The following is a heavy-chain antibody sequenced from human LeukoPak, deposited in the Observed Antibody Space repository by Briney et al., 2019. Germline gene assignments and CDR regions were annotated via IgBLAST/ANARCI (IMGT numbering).Heavy chain of an antibody. D-gene: IGHD6-13*01. CDR1: GFTFDDYA. CDR3: AKGGGYSSSWYLYFDY. V-gene: IGHV3-9*01. CDR2: ISWNSGSI. Sequence: GGSLRLSRAASGFTFDDYAMHWVRQAPGKGLEWVSGISWNSGSIGYADSVKGRFTISRDNAKNSLYLQMNSLRAEDTALYYCAKGGGYSSSWYLYFDYWGQGTLVTVSS. J-gene: IGHJ4*02.